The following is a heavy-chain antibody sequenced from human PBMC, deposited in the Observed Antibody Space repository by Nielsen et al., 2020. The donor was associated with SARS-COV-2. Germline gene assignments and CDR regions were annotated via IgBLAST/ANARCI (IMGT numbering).Heavy chain of an antibody. CDR3: ARIRDREGSSWHFDY. CDR2: INTNTGNP. D-gene: IGHD6-13*01. Sequence: ASVKVSCKASGYTFTSYAMNWVRQAPGQGLEWMGWINTNTGNPTYAQGFTGQFVFSLDTSVSTAYLQISSLKAEDTAVYYCARIRDREGSSWHFDYWGQGTLVTVSS. V-gene: IGHV7-4-1*02. CDR1: GYTFTSYA. J-gene: IGHJ4*02.